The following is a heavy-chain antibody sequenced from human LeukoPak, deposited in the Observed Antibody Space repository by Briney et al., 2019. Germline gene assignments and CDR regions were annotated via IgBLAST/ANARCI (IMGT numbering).Heavy chain of an antibody. V-gene: IGHV3-23*01. CDR1: GFTFSNYH. CDR2: ISNHGAKT. J-gene: IGHJ6*02. Sequence: GGSLRLSCVASGFTFSNYHMIWVRQAPGKGLESISSISNHGAKTYYADPVKGRFTISRDNSQNTVGLQMNSLTAEDTAIYYCAKTIAWTPTYWYGMDVWGQGTTVTVSS. D-gene: IGHD2-8*02. CDR3: AKTIAWTPTYWYGMDV.